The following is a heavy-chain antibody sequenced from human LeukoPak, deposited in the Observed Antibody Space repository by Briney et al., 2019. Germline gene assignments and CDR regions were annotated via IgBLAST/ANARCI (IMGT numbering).Heavy chain of an antibody. CDR1: GYTLTELS. V-gene: IGHV1-24*01. J-gene: IGHJ4*02. CDR3: ATLVGDYERFDY. D-gene: IGHD4-17*01. CDR2: FNPKNGET. Sequence: AASVKVSCKVSGYTLTELSMHWVRQAPGKGLEWMGGFNPKNGETNYAQKFQGRVTMTEDTSTDTAYMELSSLRSEDTAVYYCATLVGDYERFDYRGQGTLVTVSS.